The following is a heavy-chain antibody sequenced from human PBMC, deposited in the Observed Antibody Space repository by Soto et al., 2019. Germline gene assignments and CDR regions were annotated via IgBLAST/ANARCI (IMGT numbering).Heavy chain of an antibody. CDR1: AFTFDKFN. D-gene: IGHD2-2*02. V-gene: IGHV3-30-3*01. J-gene: IGHJ6*02. CDR2: TSYDGDKK. Sequence: GGCLRLSCAASAFTFDKFNMHWVRQAPGRGLQWVAVTSYDGDKKYYAASVKGRFTISRDNSNNTLHLQMNNLRDDDTAVYYCVREGGVPSAIGHYYYGMDVWGQGTAVTVSS. CDR3: VREGGVPSAIGHYYYGMDV.